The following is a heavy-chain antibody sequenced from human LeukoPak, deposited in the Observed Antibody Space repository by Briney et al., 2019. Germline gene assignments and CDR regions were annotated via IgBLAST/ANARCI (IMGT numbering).Heavy chain of an antibody. CDR2: IKQDGSKK. CDR1: GFTFSNYW. CDR3: TRVGYIDEGIDY. Sequence: GGSLRLSCAASGFTFSNYWMSWVRQAPGKGLEWVANIKQDGSKKSYVDSVKGRFTISRDNAKNSLYLQMNSLRAEDTAIYYCTRVGYIDEGIDYWGQGTLVTVSS. J-gene: IGHJ4*02. V-gene: IGHV3-7*04. D-gene: IGHD5-24*01.